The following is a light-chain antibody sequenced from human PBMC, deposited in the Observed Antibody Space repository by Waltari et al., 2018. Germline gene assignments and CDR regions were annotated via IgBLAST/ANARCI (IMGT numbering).Light chain of an antibody. J-gene: IGLJ3*02. V-gene: IGLV2-14*03. CDR3: NSYTGSSSWV. Sequence: QSALTQPASVSGSPGQSLTLPCPGTARAVAFYNSVSWYQQHPGKAPKVIIYDVSARPSGVSNRFSGSKSGNTAYLTISGLQAEDEADYYCNSYTGSSSWVFGGGTKLTV. CDR1: ARAVAFYNS. CDR2: DVS.